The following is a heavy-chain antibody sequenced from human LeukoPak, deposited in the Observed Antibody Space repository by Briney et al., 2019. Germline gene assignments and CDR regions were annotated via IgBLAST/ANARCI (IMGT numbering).Heavy chain of an antibody. CDR3: ARSIAGTRSKFDY. CDR2: LHYSGST. V-gene: IGHV4-59*08. CDR1: GGSISNSY. D-gene: IGHD1/OR15-1a*01. Sequence: SETLSLTCTVSGGSISNSYWSWIRQPPGEGLEWIAYLHYSGSTNYNPSLKSRVTTSVDTSKNQFSLKLSSVTAADTAVYYCARSIAGTRSKFDYWGQGTLVTVSS. J-gene: IGHJ4*02.